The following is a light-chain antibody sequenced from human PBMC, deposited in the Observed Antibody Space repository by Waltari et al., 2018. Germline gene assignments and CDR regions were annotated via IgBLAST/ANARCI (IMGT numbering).Light chain of an antibody. CDR1: RSDVGAYDY. Sequence: QSALTQPRSVSGSPGQSVTISCTGTRSDVGAYDYVSWYPQRPGKAPKRHIYDVTERPSGVPDRFSGSKSDNKASLTISGLQADDEADYYCCSYAGRYTNYVFGSGTKVTVL. V-gene: IGLV2-11*01. J-gene: IGLJ1*01. CDR3: CSYAGRYTNYV. CDR2: DVT.